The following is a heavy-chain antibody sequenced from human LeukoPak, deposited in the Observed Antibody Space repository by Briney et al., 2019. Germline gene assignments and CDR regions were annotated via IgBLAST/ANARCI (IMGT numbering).Heavy chain of an antibody. CDR3: ARESSGSGWYHDAFDI. CDR2: IKQDGSEK. Sequence: GGSLRLSCAASGFTFSSYWMSWVRQAPGEGLEWVANIKQDGSEKYYVDSVKGRFTISRDNAKNSLYLQMNSLRAEDTAVYYCARESSGSGWYHDAFDIWGQGTMVTVSS. CDR1: GFTFSSYW. V-gene: IGHV3-7*01. D-gene: IGHD6-19*01. J-gene: IGHJ3*02.